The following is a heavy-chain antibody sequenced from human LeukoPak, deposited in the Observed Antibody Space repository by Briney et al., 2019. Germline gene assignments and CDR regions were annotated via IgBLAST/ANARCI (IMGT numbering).Heavy chain of an antibody. V-gene: IGHV3-74*01. D-gene: IGHD2-21*01. CDR3: ITPLPYSAQ. Sequence: PGGSLRLSCAASGFTFSDYWMHWVRQAPGKGLVWVSHINADEDRAAYADSVKGRFTISRDNARNTLYLQMNSLRAEDTAVYYCITPLPYSAQGGQGTLVTVSS. CDR1: GFTFSDYW. J-gene: IGHJ4*02. CDR2: INADEDRA.